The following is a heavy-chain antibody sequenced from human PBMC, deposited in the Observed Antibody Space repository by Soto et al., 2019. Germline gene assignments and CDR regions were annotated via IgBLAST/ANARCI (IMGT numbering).Heavy chain of an antibody. CDR3: GRWTRGSPDC. V-gene: IGHV3-72*01. Sequence: EVQLVESGGGLVQRGGSLRLCCAASGFTLSDHYMDWVRQAPGKGLEWLGRTRNKANNYITEYATSVKGRFTISRDDSKNSVYLQLNSLKSEDTAVYYCGRWTRGSPDCWGQGTLVTVSS. J-gene: IGHJ4*02. CDR1: GFTLSDHY. CDR2: TRNKANNYIT. D-gene: IGHD1-26*01.